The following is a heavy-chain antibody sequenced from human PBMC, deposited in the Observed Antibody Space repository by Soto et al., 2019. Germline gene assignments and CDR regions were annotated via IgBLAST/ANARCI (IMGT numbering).Heavy chain of an antibody. CDR2: ISGSGSIT. J-gene: IGHJ6*03. D-gene: IGHD1-7*01. Sequence: PGGSLRLSCAASGFTFSDYYMSWIRQAPGKGLEWVSYISGSGSITYYVDSVKGRFTISRDNPKNTLYLQMNSLRAEDTAVYYCAKAETTSGFYYIDVWGKGTTVTVSS. CDR3: AKAETTSGFYYIDV. CDR1: GFTFSDYY. V-gene: IGHV3-11*01.